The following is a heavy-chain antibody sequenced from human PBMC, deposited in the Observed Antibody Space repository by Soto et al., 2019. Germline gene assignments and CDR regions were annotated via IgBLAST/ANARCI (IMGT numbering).Heavy chain of an antibody. CDR3: ARGDIPGVAVYKYGMQV. Sequence: VGSLRLSCASSVFIFSNFGMHCVRHSPGKWLEWVAVIWYDGSNEHYADSVKGRFTISKDNSKNTLYLQMNSLRAEDTAMYYCARGDIPGVAVYKYGMQVWGQGTTVNVS. CDR2: IWYDGSNE. J-gene: IGHJ6*01. D-gene: IGHD6-19*01. V-gene: IGHV3-33*01. CDR1: VFIFSNFG.